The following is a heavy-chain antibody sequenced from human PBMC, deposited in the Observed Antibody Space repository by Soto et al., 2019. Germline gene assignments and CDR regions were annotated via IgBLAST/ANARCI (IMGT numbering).Heavy chain of an antibody. CDR1: GYPVTAYY. V-gene: IGHV1-2*02. CDR3: ARGGGVGVAGSAAFDM. Sequence: QLHLVQSGAVVKKPGASVTVSCSASGYPVTAYYMHWVRQAPGRGLEWMGGINPATGAAKYTQKFQGRVTMTRDPSTSTVFMELGGLTSEDTAVFYCARGGGVGVAGSAAFDMWGQGTLVTVSS. CDR2: INPATGAA. J-gene: IGHJ3*02. D-gene: IGHD3-3*01.